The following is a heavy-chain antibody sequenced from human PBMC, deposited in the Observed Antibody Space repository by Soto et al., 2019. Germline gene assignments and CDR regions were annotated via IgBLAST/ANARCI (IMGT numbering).Heavy chain of an antibody. J-gene: IGHJ4*02. D-gene: IGHD2-2*01. V-gene: IGHV4-59*01. CDR3: AAASTSTTRTIDY. CDR1: RGSISSYC. Sequence: PSETLPLTCTVSRGSISSYCWRGSRQPSGKGLEWIGYIYYSGSTDYNPSLKSRVTILVDTSKNQSSLKLSSVTAADTAVYYCAAASTSTTRTIDYWGQGTLVTVSS. CDR2: IYYSGST.